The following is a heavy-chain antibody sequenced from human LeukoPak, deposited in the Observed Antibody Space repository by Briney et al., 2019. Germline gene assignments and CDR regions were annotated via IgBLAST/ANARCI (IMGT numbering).Heavy chain of an antibody. CDR3: ARVDQSGYDTRGWFDP. D-gene: IGHD5-12*01. J-gene: IGHJ5*02. CDR2: IYYSGST. CDR1: GGSISTYY. Sequence: SETLSLTCTVSGGSISTYYWSWIRQPPGKGLEWIGYIYYSGSTNYNPSLKSRVTISVDMSKNQFSLKLSFVTAADTAVYYCARVDQSGYDTRGWFDPWGQGTLVTVSS. V-gene: IGHV4-59*01.